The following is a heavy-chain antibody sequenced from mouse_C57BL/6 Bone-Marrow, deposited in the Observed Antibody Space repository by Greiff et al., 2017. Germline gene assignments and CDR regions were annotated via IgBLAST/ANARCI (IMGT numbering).Heavy chain of an antibody. J-gene: IGHJ4*01. CDR2: INPSNGGT. CDR3: ARERGLWSRYAMDY. V-gene: IGHV1-53*01. CDR1: GYTFTSYW. Sequence: QVQLQQSGPELVKPGASVKLSCKASGYTFTSYWMHWVKQRPGQGLEWIGNINPSNGGTNYNEKFKSKATLTVDKSSSTAYMQLSSLTSEDSAVYYCARERGLWSRYAMDYWGQGTSVTVSS. D-gene: IGHD1-1*02.